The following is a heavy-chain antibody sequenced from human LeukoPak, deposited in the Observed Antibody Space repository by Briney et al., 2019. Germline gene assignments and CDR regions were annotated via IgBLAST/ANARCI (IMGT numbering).Heavy chain of an antibody. V-gene: IGHV1-2*02. Sequence: ASVKVSCKASGYTFTGYYMHWGRQAPGQGLEWMGWINPNSGGTNYAQKFQGRVTMTRDTSISTAYMELSRLRSDDTAVYYCARGLSGPYYYYYMDVWGKGTTVTVSS. CDR2: INPNSGGT. J-gene: IGHJ6*03. CDR1: GYTFTGYY. CDR3: ARGLSGPYYYYYMDV. D-gene: IGHD2-15*01.